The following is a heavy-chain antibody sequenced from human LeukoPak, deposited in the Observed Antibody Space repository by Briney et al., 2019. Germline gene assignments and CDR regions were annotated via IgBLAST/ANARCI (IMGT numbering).Heavy chain of an antibody. D-gene: IGHD5-12*01. V-gene: IGHV3-23*01. CDR1: GFTFSSYA. J-gene: IGHJ5*02. CDR3: AKDEYSGYVGWFDP. Sequence: PGGSLRLSCAASGFTFSSYAMSWVRQAPGKGLEWVSAISGSGGSTYYADSVKGRFTISRDNSRNTLYLQMNSLRAEDTAVYYCAKDEYSGYVGWFDPWGQGTLVTVSS. CDR2: ISGSGGST.